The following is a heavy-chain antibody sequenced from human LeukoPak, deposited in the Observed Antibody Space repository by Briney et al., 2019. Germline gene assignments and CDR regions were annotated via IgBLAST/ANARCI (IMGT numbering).Heavy chain of an antibody. Sequence: GASVKVSCKASGYTFTSYAMNWVRQAPGQGLEWMGWINTNTGNPTYAQGFTGRFVFSLDTSVSTAYLQISSLKAEDTAVYYCARAEVVPAATRLNYYYGMDVWGQGTTVTVSS. CDR2: INTNTGNP. V-gene: IGHV7-4-1*02. D-gene: IGHD2-2*01. CDR3: ARAEVVPAATRLNYYYGMDV. CDR1: GYTFTSYA. J-gene: IGHJ6*02.